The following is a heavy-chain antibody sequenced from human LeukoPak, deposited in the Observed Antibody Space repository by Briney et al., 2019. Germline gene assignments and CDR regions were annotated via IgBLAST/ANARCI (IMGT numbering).Heavy chain of an antibody. D-gene: IGHD6-13*01. CDR3: ARGAAAGPRFDY. Sequence: GRSLRLSCAASGFTFSSYGMHWVRQAPGKGLEWVAVIWYDGSNKYYADSVKGRFTISRDNSKNTLYLQMNSLRAEDTAVYYCARGAAAGPRFDYWGQGTLVTVSS. V-gene: IGHV3-33*01. J-gene: IGHJ4*02. CDR1: GFTFSSYG. CDR2: IWYDGSNK.